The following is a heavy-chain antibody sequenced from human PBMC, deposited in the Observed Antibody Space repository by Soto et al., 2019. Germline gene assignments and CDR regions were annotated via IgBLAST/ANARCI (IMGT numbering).Heavy chain of an antibody. Sequence: PGGSLRLSCAASGFTFSSYAMSWVRQAPGKGLEWVSAISGSGDSTYYADSVKGRFTISRDTSKNTLYLQMDSLRAEDTALYYCAKSYSSNWYDYFDYWGQGILVTVS. CDR2: ISGSGDST. V-gene: IGHV3-23*01. CDR1: GFTFSSYA. J-gene: IGHJ4*02. D-gene: IGHD6-13*01. CDR3: AKSYSSNWYDYFDY.